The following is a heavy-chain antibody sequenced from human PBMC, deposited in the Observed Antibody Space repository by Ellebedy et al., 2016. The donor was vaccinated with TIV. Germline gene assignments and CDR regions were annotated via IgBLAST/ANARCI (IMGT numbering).Heavy chain of an antibody. V-gene: IGHV3-66*01. CDR2: IYSRGAT. J-gene: IGHJ4*02. Sequence: GESLKISXAASGITVSNNYMRWVRQAPGKGLEWVSLIYSRGATYYADSVKGRFTISRDNSNNTLYLQMNNLRAEGTAVYFCARDPPSASTRTWAWGQGALVTVSS. D-gene: IGHD1-14*01. CDR3: ARDPPSASTRTWA. CDR1: GITVSNNY.